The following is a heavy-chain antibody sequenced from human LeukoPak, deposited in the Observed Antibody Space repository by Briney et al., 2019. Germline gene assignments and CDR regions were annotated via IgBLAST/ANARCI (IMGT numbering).Heavy chain of an antibody. D-gene: IGHD5-18*01. CDR2: IYYSGST. J-gene: IGHJ4*02. CDR1: GGSISSGDYY. Sequence: SETLSLTCTVSGGSISSGDYYWSWIRQPPGKGLEWIGYIYYSGSTYYNPSLKSRVTISVDTSKNQFSLKLSSVTAADTAVYYCARRFDTAMAFFDYWGQGTLVTVSS. V-gene: IGHV4-30-4*02. CDR3: ARRFDTAMAFFDY.